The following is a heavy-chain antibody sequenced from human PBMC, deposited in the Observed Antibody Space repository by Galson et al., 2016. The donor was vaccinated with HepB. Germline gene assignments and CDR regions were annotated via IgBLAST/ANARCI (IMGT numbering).Heavy chain of an antibody. V-gene: IGHV1-46*01. CDR3: ARGHIIAKPIDY. D-gene: IGHD2-21*01. CDR1: GGTFSSYA. CDR2: INPSGGST. Sequence: SVKVSCKASGGTFSSYAISWVRQAPGRGLERMGIINPSGGSTGIAQKFQGRVTLTNDTSTSTVYMELSSLRSEDTAVYYCARGHIIAKPIDYGGQGTLVTVSS. J-gene: IGHJ4*02.